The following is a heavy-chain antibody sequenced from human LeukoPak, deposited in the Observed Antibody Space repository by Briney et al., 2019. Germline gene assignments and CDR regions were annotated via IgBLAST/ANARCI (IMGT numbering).Heavy chain of an antibody. CDR2: ISGSGGST. D-gene: IGHD6-19*01. CDR1: GFTFSNYA. J-gene: IGHJ4*02. V-gene: IGHV3-23*01. CDR3: AKTSGWSPMYYFDY. Sequence: QTGGSLRLSCAASGFTFSNYAMSWVRQAPGKGLEWVSGISGSGGSTYYADSMKGRFTISREDSKNTLYLQMNSLRAEDTAVYYCAKTSGWSPMYYFDYWGQGTLVTVSS.